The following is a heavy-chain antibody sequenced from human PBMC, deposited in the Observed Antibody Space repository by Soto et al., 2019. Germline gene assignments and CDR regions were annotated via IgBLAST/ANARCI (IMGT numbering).Heavy chain of an antibody. J-gene: IGHJ6*02. Sequence: QVQLQVSGPGLVKPSETLSLTCAVYGGSISSNKWWSWVRQPPGKGLEWIGEIYHSGSTNYNPSLKSRVTISLDKSKNQFSLKLTSVTAADSAVYYCARDDHIVVVPTSLGAMDVWGQGTTVTVSS. CDR1: GGSISSNKW. V-gene: IGHV4-4*02. D-gene: IGHD2-2*01. CDR3: ARDDHIVVVPTSLGAMDV. CDR2: IYHSGST.